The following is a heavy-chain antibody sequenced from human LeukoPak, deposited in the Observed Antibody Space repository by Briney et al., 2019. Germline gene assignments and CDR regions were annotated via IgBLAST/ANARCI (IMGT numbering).Heavy chain of an antibody. D-gene: IGHD3-22*01. J-gene: IGHJ2*01. CDR2: INHGGST. CDR1: GGSFSGYY. CDR3: ARANNHYDSRDSPASDWYFGL. V-gene: IGHV4-34*01. Sequence: SETLSLTFAVYGGSFSGYYWTWIRQSPGKGLEWLGEINHGGSTKYNPSLKSRITISVDTSKNQFSLKLRSVTAADTAMYYCARANNHYDSRDSPASDWYFGLWGRGTLVSVSS.